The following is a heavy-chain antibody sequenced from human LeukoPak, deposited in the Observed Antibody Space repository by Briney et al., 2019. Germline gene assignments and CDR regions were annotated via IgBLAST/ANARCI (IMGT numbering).Heavy chain of an antibody. V-gene: IGHV3-23*01. D-gene: IGHD6-13*01. J-gene: IGHJ3*02. CDR3: VRGISISSSWYNDI. CDR1: GFILSTYA. Sequence: PGGSLRLSCAASGFILSTYAMSWVRQAPGKGLEWVSGISGSGDITYFAESVKGRFAVSRDNSKKTLFLHMTSLRAEDTAVYHCVRGISISSSWYNDIWGQGTMVIVSS. CDR2: ISGSGDIT.